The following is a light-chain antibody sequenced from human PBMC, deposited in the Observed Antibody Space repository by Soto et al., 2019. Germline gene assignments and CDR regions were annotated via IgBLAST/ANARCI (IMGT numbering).Light chain of an antibody. CDR1: QGINSW. CDR3: KQSNSFPLT. CDR2: GAS. V-gene: IGKV1-12*01. J-gene: IGKJ4*01. Sequence: DIQMTQSPSSVSASVGDRVTITCRASQGINSWLAWYQQKPGKAPELLIFGASSLQSGVQSRFGGSGSGTDFTLTISSLQPEDFATYYCKQSNSFPLTFGGGTKVDIK.